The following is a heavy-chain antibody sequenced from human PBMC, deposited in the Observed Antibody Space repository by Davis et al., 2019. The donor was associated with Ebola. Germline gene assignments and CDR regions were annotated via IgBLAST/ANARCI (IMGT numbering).Heavy chain of an antibody. CDR3: ARHVYGDFWFFDL. Sequence: GGSLRLSCAASGFTFSSYWMSWVRQAPGKGLEWVANIKQDGSEKYYVDSVKGRFTISRDNAKNSLYLQMNSLRAADTAVYYCARHVYGDFWFFDLWGRGTRVTVSS. V-gene: IGHV3-7*03. CDR2: IKQDGSEK. CDR1: GFTFSSYW. J-gene: IGHJ2*01. D-gene: IGHD4-17*01.